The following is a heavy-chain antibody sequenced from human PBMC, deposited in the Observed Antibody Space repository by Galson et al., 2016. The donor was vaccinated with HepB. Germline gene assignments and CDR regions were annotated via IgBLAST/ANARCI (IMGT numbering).Heavy chain of an antibody. Sequence: LRLSCAASGFTFDNHWMHWVRQAPGKGLVWVSRINTDGSSTSYADSVKGRFTISRDNAKNTLYLQMNSLRAEDTAVYYCARGGSRPIDYWGQGTLVTVSS. V-gene: IGHV3-74*01. CDR1: GFTFDNHW. CDR3: ARGGSRPIDY. J-gene: IGHJ4*02. CDR2: INTDGSST. D-gene: IGHD1-26*01.